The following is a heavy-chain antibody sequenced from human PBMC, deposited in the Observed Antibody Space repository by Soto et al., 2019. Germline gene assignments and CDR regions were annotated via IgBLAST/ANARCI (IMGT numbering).Heavy chain of an antibody. Sequence: QVQLVQSGAEVKKPGASVKVSCKASGYTFTSYYMYWVRQAPGQGLEWMGIINPSGGSTSYAQKFQGRVTMTRDTSTSTVYMELSSLRSEDTAVYYCARVLYDSSGYLSMDVWGQGTTVTVSS. CDR1: GYTFTSYY. J-gene: IGHJ6*02. CDR3: ARVLYDSSGYLSMDV. D-gene: IGHD3-22*01. CDR2: INPSGGST. V-gene: IGHV1-46*01.